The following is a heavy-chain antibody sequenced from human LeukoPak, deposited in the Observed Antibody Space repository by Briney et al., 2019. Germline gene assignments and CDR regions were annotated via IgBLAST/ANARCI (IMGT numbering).Heavy chain of an antibody. Sequence: GRSLRLSCAASGFTFSSYAMHWVRQAPGKGLEWVAVISYDGSNKYYADSVKGRFTISRDNSKNTLYLQMNSLRAEDTAVYYCASYGGNSVGDAFDIWGQGTMVTVSS. CDR2: ISYDGSNK. CDR1: GFTFSSYA. CDR3: ASYGGNSVGDAFDI. V-gene: IGHV3-30-3*01. J-gene: IGHJ3*02. D-gene: IGHD4-23*01.